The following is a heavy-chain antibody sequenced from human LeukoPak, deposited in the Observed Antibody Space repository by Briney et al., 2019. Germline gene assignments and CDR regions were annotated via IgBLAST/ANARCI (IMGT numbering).Heavy chain of an antibody. V-gene: IGHV3-23*01. CDR2: ISGSGGGT. CDR1: GFTFSSYV. D-gene: IGHD3-3*01. Sequence: PGGSLRLSCAASGFTFSSYVMSWVRQAPGNGLEWVSGISGSGGGTYYADSVKGRFTISRDNSKNTLYLQMNSLRAEDTAVYYCARRGGIHLEYFDYWGQGTLVTVSS. J-gene: IGHJ4*02. CDR3: ARRGGIHLEYFDY.